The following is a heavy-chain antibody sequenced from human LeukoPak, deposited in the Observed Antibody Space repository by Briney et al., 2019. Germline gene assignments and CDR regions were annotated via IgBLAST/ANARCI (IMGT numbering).Heavy chain of an antibody. CDR3: ARHASVDGNWPRPLDY. CDR2: IYYSGST. D-gene: IGHD6-19*01. Sequence: PSETLSLTCTVSGGSTSRSPYYWGWIRQPPGKGLEWIGNIYYSGSTYYNPSLKTRVTISVDTSNNRFSLKLTWMTAPGTAVYYCARHASVDGNWPRPLDYWGQGSLVTVSS. J-gene: IGHJ4*02. V-gene: IGHV4-39*01. CDR1: GGSTSRSPYY.